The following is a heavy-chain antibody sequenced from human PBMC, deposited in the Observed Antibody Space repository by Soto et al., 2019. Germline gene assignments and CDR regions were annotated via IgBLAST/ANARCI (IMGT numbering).Heavy chain of an antibody. D-gene: IGHD6-19*01. CDR2: ISGGGRPI. Sequence: EVQLVESGGGSVQPGGSLRLSCAASGFTFSTFSMNWVRQAPGRGLEWISYISGGGRPISYSDSVKGRFTIARDNAKNSLDLQKDSLPDEDTDVYYCARDLGWAFDSWGQGTLVTVSS. CDR3: ARDLGWAFDS. J-gene: IGHJ4*02. CDR1: GFTFSTFS. V-gene: IGHV3-48*02.